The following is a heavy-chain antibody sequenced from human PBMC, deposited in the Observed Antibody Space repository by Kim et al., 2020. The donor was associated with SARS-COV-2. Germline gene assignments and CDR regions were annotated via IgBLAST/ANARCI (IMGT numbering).Heavy chain of an antibody. CDR1: GFTVSSYY. CDR3: AGAVRGMVAVVHYGVDV. D-gene: IGHD6-13*01. CDR2: IYSGGSR. Sequence: GGSLRLSCAASGFTVSSYYMSWVRQAPGKGLEWVSVIYSGGSRKYSEAVVGGLTITTGNYNNTTQHQKKNIRRDDTAADYCAGAVRGMVAVVHYGVDVRG. V-gene: IGHV3-53*01. J-gene: IGHJ6*01.